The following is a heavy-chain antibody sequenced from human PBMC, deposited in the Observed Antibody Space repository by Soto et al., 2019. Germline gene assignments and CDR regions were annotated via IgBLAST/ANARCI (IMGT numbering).Heavy chain of an antibody. J-gene: IGHJ4*02. CDR2: IQSDGSSP. CDR1: GFTFNYYW. CDR3: ARGGDPDY. Sequence: EVQLVESGGGLVQPGGSLRLSCVASGFTFNYYWMHWVRQAPGKGLVWVSRIQSDGSSPDYVDSVKGRFNISRDNAKNTLYLHMNNLRAEDTAVYYCARGGDPDYWGQGTLVTVSS. D-gene: IGHD2-21*02. V-gene: IGHV3-74*01.